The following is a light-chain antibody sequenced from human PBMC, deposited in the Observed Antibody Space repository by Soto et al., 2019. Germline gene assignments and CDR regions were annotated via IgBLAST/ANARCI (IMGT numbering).Light chain of an antibody. Sequence: DIVLIQSPLSLPVTPGESASISCNASQSLLLSSGNNYLDWYLQKPGQSPQLLIYLGSTRASGVPDRFSGSGSGTDFTLKISTVEAADVGVYYCAQALQTVTFGGGTKVDIK. V-gene: IGKV2-28*01. CDR3: AQALQTVT. CDR2: LGS. J-gene: IGKJ4*01. CDR1: QSLLLSSGNNY.